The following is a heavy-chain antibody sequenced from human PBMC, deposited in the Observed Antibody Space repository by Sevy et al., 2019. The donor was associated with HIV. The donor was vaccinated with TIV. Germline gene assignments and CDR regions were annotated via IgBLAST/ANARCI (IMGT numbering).Heavy chain of an antibody. CDR1: GYTFTSYY. D-gene: IGHD3-16*01. J-gene: IGHJ3*02. V-gene: IGHV1-46*01. CDR2: INPSGGST. Sequence: ASLKVSCKASGYTFTSYYMHWVRQAPGQGLEWMGIINPSGGSTSYAQKFQGRVTMTRDTSTSTVYMELSSLRSEDTAVYYCARDGGNDAFDIWGQGTMVTVSS. CDR3: ARDGGNDAFDI.